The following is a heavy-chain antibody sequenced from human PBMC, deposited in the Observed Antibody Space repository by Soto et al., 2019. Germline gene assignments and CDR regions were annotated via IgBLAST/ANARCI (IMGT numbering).Heavy chain of an antibody. Sequence: SVKVTCKASGCTFTSSAVQWVRQARGQRLEWIGWIVVGSGNTNYAQKFQERVTITRDMSTGTAYMELSSLRSEDTAVYYCEADIQIPSGKGGFDIWGQGTMVTVSS. J-gene: IGHJ3*02. V-gene: IGHV1-58*01. CDR1: GCTFTSSA. CDR3: EADIQIPSGKGGFDI. D-gene: IGHD3-10*01. CDR2: IVVGSGNT.